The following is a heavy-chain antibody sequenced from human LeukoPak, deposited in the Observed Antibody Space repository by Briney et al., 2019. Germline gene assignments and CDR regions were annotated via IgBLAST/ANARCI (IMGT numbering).Heavy chain of an antibody. V-gene: IGHV3-23*01. CDR1: GFTFSSYS. J-gene: IGHJ4*02. D-gene: IGHD7-27*01. CDR3: AKDGGLWVSAHWGDS. Sequence: GGSLRLSCAASGFTFSSYSMNWVRQAPGKGLEWVSTITTSDGNTDYADSVKGRFTVSRDNSKNTLFLQMNSLRAEDTAVYYCAKDGGLWVSAHWGDSWGRGTLVTVSS. CDR2: ITTSDGNT.